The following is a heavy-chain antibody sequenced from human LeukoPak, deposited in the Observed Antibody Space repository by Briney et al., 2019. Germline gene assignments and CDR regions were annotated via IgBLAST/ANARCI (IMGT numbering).Heavy chain of an antibody. CDR2: IIPILGIA. D-gene: IGHD3-22*01. Sequence: SVKVSCKASGGTFSSYAISWVRQAPGQGLEWMGRIIPILGIANYAQKFQGRVTITADKSTSTAYMELSSLRSEDTAVYYCAGDLLHYYDSSGQRMGYWGQGTLVTVSS. J-gene: IGHJ4*02. CDR1: GGTFSSYA. V-gene: IGHV1-69*04. CDR3: AGDLLHYYDSSGQRMGY.